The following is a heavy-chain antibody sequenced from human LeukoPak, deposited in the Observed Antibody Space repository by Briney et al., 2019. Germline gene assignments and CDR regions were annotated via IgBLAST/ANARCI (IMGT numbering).Heavy chain of an antibody. CDR2: IYSNGGT. J-gene: IGHJ6*02. V-gene: IGHV4-4*07. CDR1: GGSISNYY. CDR3: ARGTYGMDV. Sequence: SETLSLTCTVSGGSISNYYWSWIRQPAGEGLEWIGRIYSNGGTDYNPSLKSRVTMSVDTSKNQLSLKLSSVTAADTAIYYCARGTYGMDVWGQGTTVIVSS.